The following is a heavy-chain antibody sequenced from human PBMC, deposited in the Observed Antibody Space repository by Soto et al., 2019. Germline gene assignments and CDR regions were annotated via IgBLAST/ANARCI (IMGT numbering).Heavy chain of an antibody. Sequence: EVLLFESGGGLVQPGGSLRLSCVPSGFTFRSYGMNWVRQAPGGGLGWVANSIGSGDSTSYADSVKGRFTISRDNSQNTLVLQMDRLRVVDAATYYWVKDRAFRTVAGADHWGQGALVTVSS. CDR1: GFTFRSYG. CDR2: SIGSGDST. D-gene: IGHD6-19*01. V-gene: IGHV3-23*01. J-gene: IGHJ4*02. CDR3: VKDRAFRTVAGADH.